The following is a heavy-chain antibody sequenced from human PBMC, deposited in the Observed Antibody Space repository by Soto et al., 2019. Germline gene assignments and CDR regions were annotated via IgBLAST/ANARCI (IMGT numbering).Heavy chain of an antibody. CDR2: ISAYNGNT. V-gene: IGHV1-18*01. CDR1: GYTFTSYD. Sequence: ASVKVSCKASGYTFTSYDINWVRQATGQGLEWMGWISAYNGNTNYAQKLQGRVTMTTDTSTSTAYMELRSLRSDDTAVYYCARESGSYGFSYYFDYWGQGTLVTVSS. J-gene: IGHJ4*02. CDR3: ARESGSYGFSYYFDY. D-gene: IGHD1-26*01.